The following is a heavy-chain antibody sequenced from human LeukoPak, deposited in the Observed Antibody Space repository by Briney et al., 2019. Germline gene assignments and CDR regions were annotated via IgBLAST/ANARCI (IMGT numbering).Heavy chain of an antibody. J-gene: IGHJ4*02. CDR3: AKDLADIVVVVAATPLDY. CDR1: GFTFSSYG. Sequence: PGGSLRLSCAASGFTFSSYGMHWVRQAPGKGLEWVAFIRYDGSNKYYADSVKGRFTISRDNSKNTLYLQMNSLRAEDTAVYYCAKDLADIVVVVAATPLDYWGQGTLVTVSS. CDR2: IRYDGSNK. D-gene: IGHD2-15*01. V-gene: IGHV3-30*02.